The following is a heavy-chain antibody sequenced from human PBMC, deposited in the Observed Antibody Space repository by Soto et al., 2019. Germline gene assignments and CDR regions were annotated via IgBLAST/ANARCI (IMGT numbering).Heavy chain of an antibody. CDR1: GYSFTSYW. CDR3: GRPSAAGKYSYGMDV. CDR2: IYPGDSDT. V-gene: IGHV5-51*01. Sequence: GESLKISCKGSGYSFTSYWIGWVRQMPGKGLEWMGIIYPGDSDTRYSPSFQGQVTISADKSISTAYLQWSSPKASDTAMYYCGRPSAAGKYSYGMDVWGQGTPVTVSS. J-gene: IGHJ6*02. D-gene: IGHD6-13*01.